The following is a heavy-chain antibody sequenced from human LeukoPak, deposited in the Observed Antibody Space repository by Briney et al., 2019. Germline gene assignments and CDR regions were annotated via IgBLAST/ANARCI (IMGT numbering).Heavy chain of an antibody. V-gene: IGHV4-59*11. CDR1: GGSISSQY. J-gene: IGHJ5*02. CDR3: ARTLSQLTYWFDP. Sequence: SETLSLTCTVSGGSISSQYWSWIRQPPGKGLEWIGYIYYSGSTNYNPSLKSRVTISVDTSKNQFSLKLSSVTAADTVVYYCARTLSQLTYWFDPWGQGTLVTVSS. CDR2: IYYSGST. D-gene: IGHD6-6*01.